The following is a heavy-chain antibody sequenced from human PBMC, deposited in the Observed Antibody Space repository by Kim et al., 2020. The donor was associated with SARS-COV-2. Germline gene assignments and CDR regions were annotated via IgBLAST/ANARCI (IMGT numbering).Heavy chain of an antibody. D-gene: IGHD2-2*01. J-gene: IGHJ6*03. CDR3: ARGQIVVVPAALGVVMYYYYYMDV. V-gene: IGHV4-34*01. CDR1: DGSFSGYY. CDR2: INHSGST. Sequence: SETLSLTCAVYDGSFSGYYWSWIRQPPGKGLEWIGEINHSGSTNYNPSLKSRVTISVDTSKNQFSLKLSSVTAADTAVYYCARGQIVVVPAALGVVMYYYYYMDVWGKGTTVTVSS.